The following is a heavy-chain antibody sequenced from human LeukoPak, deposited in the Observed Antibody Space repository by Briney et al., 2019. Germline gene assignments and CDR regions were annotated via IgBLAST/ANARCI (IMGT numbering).Heavy chain of an antibody. CDR2: IYYSGST. Sequence: SETLSLTCTVSGGSINSYYWSWIRQSPGKGLEWVGYIYYSGSTNYNPSLKSRVTISVDTSKNQFSLKVTSVTAADTAVYYCARGRTMVRGMSWFDPWGQGTLVTVSS. J-gene: IGHJ5*02. V-gene: IGHV4-59*01. CDR3: ARGRTMVRGMSWFDP. CDR1: GGSINSYY. D-gene: IGHD3-10*01.